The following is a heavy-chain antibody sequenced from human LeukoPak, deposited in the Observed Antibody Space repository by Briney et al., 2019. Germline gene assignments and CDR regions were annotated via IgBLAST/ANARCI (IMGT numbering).Heavy chain of an antibody. J-gene: IGHJ6*03. Sequence: QPGGSLRLSCTASGFTFSNYWMHWVRQAPGKGLVWASRINTDGSSTSYADSVKGRLTISRDNAKNTLFLQMNSLRAEDTAVYYCARALYDFWSGYYIANYMDVWGKGTPVTVSS. CDR2: INTDGSST. D-gene: IGHD3-3*01. CDR1: GFTFSNYW. CDR3: ARALYDFWSGYYIANYMDV. V-gene: IGHV3-74*01.